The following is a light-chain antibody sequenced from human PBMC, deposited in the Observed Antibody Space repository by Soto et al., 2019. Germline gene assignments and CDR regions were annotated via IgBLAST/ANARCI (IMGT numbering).Light chain of an antibody. J-gene: IGKJ1*01. CDR1: QSVSSN. CDR3: HQYNDWPPA. V-gene: IGKV3-15*01. Sequence: EIVMTQSPATLSVSPGERATLSCRASQSVSSNVVWYQQKPGQAPRLLIYDASTRATGIPARFSGSGSGTEFTLTISSLQSEDFAVFYCHQYNDWPPAFGQGTKVDIK. CDR2: DAS.